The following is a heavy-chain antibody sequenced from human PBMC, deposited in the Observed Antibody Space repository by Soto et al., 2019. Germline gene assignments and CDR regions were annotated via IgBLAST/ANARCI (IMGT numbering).Heavy chain of an antibody. Sequence: GGSLRLSCAASGFTFSSYSMNWVRQAPGKGLEWVSSISSSSSYIYYADSVKGRFTISRDNAKNSLYLQMNSLRAEDTAVYYCAREGPGRWLQLGVYYYYYGMDVWGQGTTVTVSS. V-gene: IGHV3-21*01. D-gene: IGHD5-12*01. J-gene: IGHJ6*02. CDR2: ISSSSSYI. CDR1: GFTFSSYS. CDR3: AREGPGRWLQLGVYYYYYGMDV.